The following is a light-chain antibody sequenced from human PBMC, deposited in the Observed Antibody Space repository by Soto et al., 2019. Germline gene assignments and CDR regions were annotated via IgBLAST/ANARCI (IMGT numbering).Light chain of an antibody. Sequence: PGETTALSCSPSQSVNSYFAWYQQKPGQAPRLLIYDASTRAAGIPARFSGSGSGTDFPLTIISLEPEDFAVYYWQPRSDWPLTLGARTKVDIK. V-gene: IGKV3-11*01. CDR1: QSVNSY. CDR3: QPRSDWPLT. J-gene: IGKJ4*01. CDR2: DAS.